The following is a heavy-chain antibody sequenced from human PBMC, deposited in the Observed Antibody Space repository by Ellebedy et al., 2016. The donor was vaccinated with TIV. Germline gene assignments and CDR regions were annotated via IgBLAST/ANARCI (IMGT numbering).Heavy chain of an antibody. CDR1: GFTFSSYS. CDR2: IYSGGST. CDR3: ARGGYCSSTSCFESYYYYGMDV. Sequence: GESLKISXAASGFTFSSYSMNWVRQAPGKGLEWVSVIYSGGSTYYADSVKGRFTISRDNSKNTLYLQMNSLRAEDTAVYYCARGGYCSSTSCFESYYYYGMDVWGQGTTVTVSS. V-gene: IGHV3-53*01. D-gene: IGHD2-2*01. J-gene: IGHJ6*02.